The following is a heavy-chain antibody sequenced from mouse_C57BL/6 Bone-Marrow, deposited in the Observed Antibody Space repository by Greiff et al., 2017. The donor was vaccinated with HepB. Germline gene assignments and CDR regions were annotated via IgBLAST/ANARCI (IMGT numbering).Heavy chain of an antibody. J-gene: IGHJ3*01. CDR3: ARGFITTVVAPFAY. D-gene: IGHD1-1*01. CDR2: IYPGNGDT. CDR1: GYTFTSYN. V-gene: IGHV1-12*01. Sequence: QVQLKESGAELVRPGASVKMSCKASGYTFTSYNMHWVKQTPRQGLEWIGAIYPGNGDTSYNQKFKGKATLTVDKSSSTAYMQLSRLTSEDSAVYCCARGFITTVVAPFAYWGQGTLVTVSA.